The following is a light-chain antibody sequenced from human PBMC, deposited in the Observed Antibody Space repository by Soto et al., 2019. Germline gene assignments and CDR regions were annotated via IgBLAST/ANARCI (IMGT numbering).Light chain of an antibody. CDR3: HQYYYTAWT. Sequence: DIVMIQSPDSLAVSLGERATINCKSSQSILYSPTNRNYLAWYQQKPGQPPKLLFYWASTRESGVPDRFSGSGAGGECALTMSSRQAEDVAVYYCHQYYYTAWTCGQGTKVEIK. J-gene: IGKJ1*01. V-gene: IGKV4-1*01. CDR2: WAS. CDR1: QSILYSPTNRNY.